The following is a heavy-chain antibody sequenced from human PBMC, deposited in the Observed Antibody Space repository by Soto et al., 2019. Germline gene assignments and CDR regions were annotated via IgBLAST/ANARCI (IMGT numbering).Heavy chain of an antibody. V-gene: IGHV3-30-3*01. D-gene: IGHD2-15*01. CDR1: GFTLSSYA. CDR3: ARDSGGGYCSGGSCRHYYYYGMDV. Sequence: GGSLRLSCAASGFTLSSYAMHWVRQAPGKGLEWVAVISYDGSNKYYADSVKGRFTIPRDNSKNTLYLQMNSLRAEDTAVYYCARDSGGGYCSGGSCRHYYYYGMDVWGQGTTVTVSS. CDR2: ISYDGSNK. J-gene: IGHJ6*02.